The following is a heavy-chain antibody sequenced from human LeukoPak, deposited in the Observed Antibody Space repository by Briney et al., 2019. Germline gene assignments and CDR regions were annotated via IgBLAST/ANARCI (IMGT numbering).Heavy chain of an antibody. CDR1: GGTFSSYA. CDR3: AIYYDSSGPTAFDI. CDR2: IIPILGIA. D-gene: IGHD3-22*01. J-gene: IGHJ3*02. V-gene: IGHV1-69*04. Sequence: GASVKVSCKASGGTFSSYAISWVRQAPGQGLEWMGRIIPILGIANYAQKFQGRVTITADKSTSTAYMELSSLRSEDTAVYYCAIYYDSSGPTAFDIWVQGTMVTVSS.